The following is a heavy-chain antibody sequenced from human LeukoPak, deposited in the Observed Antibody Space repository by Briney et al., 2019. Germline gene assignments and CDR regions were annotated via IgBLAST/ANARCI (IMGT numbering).Heavy chain of an antibody. CDR3: ARGPELRVFDY. Sequence: SETLSLTCTVSGGSISSYYWSWIRQPPGKGLEWIGEIYHSGSTNYNPSLKSRVTISVDKSKNQFSLKLSSVTAADTAVYYCARGPELRVFDYWGQGTLVTVSS. D-gene: IGHD1-7*01. CDR2: IYHSGST. J-gene: IGHJ4*02. CDR1: GGSISSYY. V-gene: IGHV4-59*12.